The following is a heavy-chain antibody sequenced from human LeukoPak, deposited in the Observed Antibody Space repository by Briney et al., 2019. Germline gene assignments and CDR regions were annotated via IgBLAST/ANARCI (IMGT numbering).Heavy chain of an antibody. J-gene: IGHJ6*03. CDR2: IKQDGSEK. V-gene: IGHV3-7*01. Sequence: GGSLRLSCAASGFTFSSYWMSWVRQAPGKGLEWVANIKQDGSEKYYVDSVKGRFTISRDNAKNSLYLQMNSLRAEDTAVYYCAREALTSYYYYIDVWGKGTTVTVSS. CDR3: AREALTSYYYYIDV. CDR1: GFTFSSYW.